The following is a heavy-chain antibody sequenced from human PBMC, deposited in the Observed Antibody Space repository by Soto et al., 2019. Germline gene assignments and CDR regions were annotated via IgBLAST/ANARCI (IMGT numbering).Heavy chain of an antibody. CDR1: GYTFTSYG. CDR3: ARGGEYGDYLFYYYYGMDV. J-gene: IGHJ6*02. D-gene: IGHD4-17*01. V-gene: IGHV1-18*01. Sequence: GASVKVSCKASGYTFTSYGISWGRQAPGQGLEWMGWISAYNGNTNYAQKLQGRVTMTTDTSTSTAYMELRSLRSDDTAVYYCARGGEYGDYLFYYYYGMDVWGQGTTVTVSS. CDR2: ISAYNGNT.